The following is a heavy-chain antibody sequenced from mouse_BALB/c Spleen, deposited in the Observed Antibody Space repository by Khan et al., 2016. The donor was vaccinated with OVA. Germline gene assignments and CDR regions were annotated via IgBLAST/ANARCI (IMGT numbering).Heavy chain of an antibody. J-gene: IGHJ2*01. CDR1: GYTFTDYA. V-gene: IGHV1S137*01. Sequence: QVQLQQSGPELVRPGVSVKISCKGSGYTFTDYAMYWVKQSRSKSLEWIGLISIYSGSTNYNQKFKGKATMTVDKSSSTAYMELARLTSEDSAIYYFARPAYDGYYDYWGQGTTLTVSS. CDR3: ARPAYDGYYDY. CDR2: ISIYSGST. D-gene: IGHD2-3*01.